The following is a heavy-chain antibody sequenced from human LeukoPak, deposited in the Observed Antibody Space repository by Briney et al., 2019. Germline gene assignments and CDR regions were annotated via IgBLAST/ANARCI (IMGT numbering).Heavy chain of an antibody. J-gene: IGHJ4*02. CDR3: ARDRSPAPGRSYGRGHFDY. CDR1: AYTFTGYF. D-gene: IGHD5-18*01. V-gene: IGHV1-2*02. Sequence: ASVKVSCKASAYTFTGYFMHWVRQAPGQGLEWMGWINPNSGGTNYAQKFQGRVTLTRDTSISTAYMELSRLRSDDTAVYYCARDRSPAPGRSYGRGHFDYWGQGTLVTVSS. CDR2: INPNSGGT.